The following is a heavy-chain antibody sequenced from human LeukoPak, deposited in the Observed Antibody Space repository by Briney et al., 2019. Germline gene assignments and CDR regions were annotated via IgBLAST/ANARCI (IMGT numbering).Heavy chain of an antibody. CDR3: ARQRYTDWFDP. CDR1: GGSISSYY. V-gene: IGHV4-59*01. J-gene: IGHJ5*02. D-gene: IGHD1-1*01. Sequence: SETLSLTCTVSGGSISSYYWSWIRQPPGKGLEWIGYIYYSGSTNYNPSLKSRVTISVDTSKNQFSLKLSSVTAADTAVYYCARQRYTDWFDPWGQGTLVTVSP. CDR2: IYYSGST.